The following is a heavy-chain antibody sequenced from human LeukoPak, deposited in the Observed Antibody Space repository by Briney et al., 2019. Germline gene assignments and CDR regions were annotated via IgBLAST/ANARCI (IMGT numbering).Heavy chain of an antibody. CDR1: GFTFSGSA. Sequence: GGSLRLSCAASGFTFSGSAMSWVRQAPGKGLEWVSAISGSGGSSYYADSVKGRFTISRDNSKNTLYLQMNSLRAEDTAVYYCAKERMVRGVGFDYWGQGTLVTVSS. D-gene: IGHD3-10*01. CDR3: AKERMVRGVGFDY. CDR2: ISGSGGSS. J-gene: IGHJ4*02. V-gene: IGHV3-23*01.